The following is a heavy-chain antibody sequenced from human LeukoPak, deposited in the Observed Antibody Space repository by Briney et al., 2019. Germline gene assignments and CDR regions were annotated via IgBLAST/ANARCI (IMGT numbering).Heavy chain of an antibody. CDR3: ARLITIFEVATSDAFDI. V-gene: IGHV4-59*01. J-gene: IGHJ3*02. CDR2: IYYSGRT. Sequence: SETLSLTCTVSGGSISSYYWSWIRQPPGKGLEWMGYIYYSGRTNYNPPLKSRVTISVEKSTNQFSLKLSSVTAADTAVYYCARLITIFEVATSDAFDIWGPGTVVTVSS. D-gene: IGHD3-3*01. CDR1: GGSISSYY.